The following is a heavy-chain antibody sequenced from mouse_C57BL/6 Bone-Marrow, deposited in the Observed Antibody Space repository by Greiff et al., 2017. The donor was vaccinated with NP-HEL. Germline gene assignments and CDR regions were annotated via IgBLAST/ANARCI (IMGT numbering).Heavy chain of an antibody. Sequence: VHVKQSGPVLVKPGASVKMSCKASGYTFTDYYMNWVKQSHGKSLEWIGVINPYNGGTSYNQKFKGKATLTVDKSSSTAYMELNSLTSEDSAVYYCARKRAYYGYDQYYFDYWGQGTTLTVSS. J-gene: IGHJ2*01. D-gene: IGHD2-9*01. CDR2: INPYNGGT. CDR1: GYTFTDYY. CDR3: ARKRAYYGYDQYYFDY. V-gene: IGHV1-19*01.